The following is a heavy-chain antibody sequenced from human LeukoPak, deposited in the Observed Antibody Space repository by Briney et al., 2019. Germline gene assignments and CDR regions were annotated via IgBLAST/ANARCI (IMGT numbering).Heavy chain of an antibody. V-gene: IGHV4-30-2*01. CDR3: ATYDSSGYGYFDY. CDR1: GASISSGGYY. Sequence: PSETLSLTCTVSGASISSGGYYWSWIRQPPGKGLEWIGYIYHSGSTYYNPSLKSRVTISVDRSKNQFSLKLSSVTAADTAVYYCATYDSSGYGYFDYWGQGTLVTVSS. J-gene: IGHJ4*02. D-gene: IGHD3-22*01. CDR2: IYHSGST.